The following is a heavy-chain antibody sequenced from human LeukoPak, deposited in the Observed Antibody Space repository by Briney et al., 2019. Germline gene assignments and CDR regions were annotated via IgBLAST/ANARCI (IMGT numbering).Heavy chain of an antibody. CDR2: ISGSGGST. CDR3: AKVEQRFPYFDY. D-gene: IGHD1/OR15-1a*01. Sequence: GGSLRLSCAASGFTFSSSAMSWVRQAPGKGLEWVSAISGSGGSTYYADSVKGRFTISRDNSKNTLYLQMNSLRAEDTAVYYCAKVEQRFPYFDYWGQGTLVTVSS. V-gene: IGHV3-23*01. CDR1: GFTFSSSA. J-gene: IGHJ4*02.